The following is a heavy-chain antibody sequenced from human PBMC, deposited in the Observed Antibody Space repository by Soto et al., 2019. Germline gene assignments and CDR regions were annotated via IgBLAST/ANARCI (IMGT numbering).Heavy chain of an antibody. J-gene: IGHJ4*02. D-gene: IGHD1-26*01. Sequence: ASVKVSCKASGGTFSSYAISWVRQAPGQGLEWMGGIIPIFGTANYAQKFQGRVTITADESTSTAYMELSSLRSEDTAVYYCARGIASGSYSGDYWGQGTLVTVSS. CDR2: IIPIFGTA. V-gene: IGHV1-69*13. CDR3: ARGIASGSYSGDY. CDR1: GGTFSSYA.